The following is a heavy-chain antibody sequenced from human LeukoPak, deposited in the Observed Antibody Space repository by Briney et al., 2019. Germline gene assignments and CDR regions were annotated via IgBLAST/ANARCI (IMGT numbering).Heavy chain of an antibody. CDR2: IYYSGST. V-gene: IGHV4-30-4*08. CDR1: GGSISSSNW. D-gene: IGHD4-23*01. Sequence: SETLSLTCAVSGGSISSSNWWSWVRQPPGKGLEWIGCIYYSGSTYYNPSLKSRVTISVDTSKNQFSLKLSSVTAADTAVYYRARSGTTVVTFDYWGQGTLVTVSS. CDR3: ARSGTTVVTFDY. J-gene: IGHJ4*02.